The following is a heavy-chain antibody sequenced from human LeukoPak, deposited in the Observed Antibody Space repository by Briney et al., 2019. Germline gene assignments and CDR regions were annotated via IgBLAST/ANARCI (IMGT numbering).Heavy chain of an antibody. V-gene: IGHV4-39*07. CDR2: IYYSGST. CDR3: AREETEYYDSSGYYSGDY. J-gene: IGHJ4*02. CDR1: GGSISSSSYY. Sequence: SETLSLTCTVSGGSISSSSYYWGWIRQPPGKGLEWIGSIYYSGSTYYNPSLKSRVTISVDTFKNQFSLKLSSVTAADTAVYYCAREETEYYDSSGYYSGDYWGQGTLVTVSS. D-gene: IGHD3-22*01.